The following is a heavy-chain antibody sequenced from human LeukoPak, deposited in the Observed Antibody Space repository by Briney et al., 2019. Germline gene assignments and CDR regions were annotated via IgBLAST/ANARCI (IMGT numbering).Heavy chain of an antibody. CDR3: ANRYCSSTSCWIDY. V-gene: IGHV3-30*02. J-gene: IGHJ4*02. D-gene: IGHD2-2*01. CDR2: IRYDGSNK. Sequence: PGGSLRLSCAASGYTFSSYGMHWVRQAPGKGLEWVAFIRYDGSNKYYADSVKGRFTISRDNSKNTLYLQMNSLRAEDTAVYYCANRYCSSTSCWIDYWGQGTLVTASS. CDR1: GYTFSSYG.